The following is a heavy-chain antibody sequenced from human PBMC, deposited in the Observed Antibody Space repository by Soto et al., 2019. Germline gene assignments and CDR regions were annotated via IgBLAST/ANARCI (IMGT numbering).Heavy chain of an antibody. CDR1: GSTFSHAW. CDR2: ITSKTDGETT. CDR3: STIFYRNCSFRDY. Sequence: PGGSLRLSCAASGSTFSHAWMSWVRQTPGKGLEWVGRITSKTDGETTEYASTVEGRFSISRDDSKNTVYLQMNSLKTEDTAVYYCSTIFYRNCSFRDYWGQGTPVTVS. V-gene: IGHV3-15*01. J-gene: IGHJ4*02. D-gene: IGHD2-15*01.